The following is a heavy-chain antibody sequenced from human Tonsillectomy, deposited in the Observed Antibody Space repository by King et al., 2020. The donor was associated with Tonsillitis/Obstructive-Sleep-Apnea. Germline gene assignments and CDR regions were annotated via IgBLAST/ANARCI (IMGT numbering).Heavy chain of an antibody. CDR1: GYPYSSFD. Sequence: QLVQSGAEVKKPGASVKISCQASGYPYSSFDINWVRQAPGQGLEWMGWMNPSTGNTGPAQKFQGRLTMTSASSVSTAYMELSSLISKDTDVYYCARRFYHAGIGHDSFDVWCHGTHVTVSA. J-gene: IGHJ4*01. CDR2: MNPSTGNT. D-gene: IGHD3-16*01. CDR3: ARRFYHAGIGHDSFDV. V-gene: IGHV1-8*01.